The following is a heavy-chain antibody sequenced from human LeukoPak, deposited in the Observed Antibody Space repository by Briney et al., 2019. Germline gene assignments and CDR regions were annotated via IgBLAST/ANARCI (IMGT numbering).Heavy chain of an antibody. CDR2: ISYDGSNK. CDR3: GREGDRGQWLVRDDY. CDR1: GFTFSSYA. V-gene: IGHV3-30-3*01. Sequence: GGSLRLSCAASGFTFSSYAMHWVRQAPGKGLEWVAVISYDGSNKYYADSVKGRFTISRDNSKNNLYLQMNSPRPEDTAVYYCGREGDRGQWLVRDDYWGQGTLVTVSS. D-gene: IGHD6-19*01. J-gene: IGHJ4*02.